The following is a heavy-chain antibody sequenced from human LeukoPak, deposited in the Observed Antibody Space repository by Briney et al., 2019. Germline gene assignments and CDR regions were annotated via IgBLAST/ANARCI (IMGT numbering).Heavy chain of an antibody. J-gene: IGHJ4*02. Sequence: GGSLRLSCATSGFTFSAYWMSWVRQAPGKGLEWVANIKQDGSEKYYADSVTGRFTISRDNAKNLLYLQMNSLRVEDTAVYYCANGDGFDYWGQGTLVTVSS. CDR1: GFTFSAYW. CDR3: ANGDGFDY. D-gene: IGHD5-24*01. CDR2: IKQDGSEK. V-gene: IGHV3-7*01.